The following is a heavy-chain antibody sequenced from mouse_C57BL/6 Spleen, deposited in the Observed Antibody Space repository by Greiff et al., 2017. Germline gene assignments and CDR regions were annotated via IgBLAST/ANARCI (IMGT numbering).Heavy chain of an antibody. V-gene: IGHV5-2*01. J-gene: IGHJ3*01. Sequence: EVKLVESGGGLVQPGESLKLSCESNEYEFPSHDMSWVRKTPEKRLELVAAINSDGGSTYYPDTMERRFIISRDNTKKTLYLQMSSLRSEDTAVYYCARQDSNYGWFAYWGQGTLVTVSA. CDR1: EYEFPSHD. CDR2: INSDGGST. CDR3: ARQDSNYGWFAY. D-gene: IGHD2-5*01.